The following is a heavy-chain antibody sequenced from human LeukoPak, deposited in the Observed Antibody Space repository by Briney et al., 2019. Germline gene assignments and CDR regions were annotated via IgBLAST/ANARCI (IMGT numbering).Heavy chain of an antibody. D-gene: IGHD2-2*01. CDR1: GYTFSSYS. Sequence: ASVKVSCKASGYTFSSYSITWVRQAPGQGLEWMGWISVYNSNTRYAQKVQGRVTMTTDTSTSTAYMELRSLRSDDTAVYYCAREAAGVPAAPIVDPWGQGTLVTVSS. CDR2: ISVYNSNT. J-gene: IGHJ5*02. CDR3: AREAAGVPAAPIVDP. V-gene: IGHV1-18*01.